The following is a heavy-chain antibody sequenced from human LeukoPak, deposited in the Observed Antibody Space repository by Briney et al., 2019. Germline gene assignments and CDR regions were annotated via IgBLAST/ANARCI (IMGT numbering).Heavy chain of an antibody. CDR2: INHSGGT. D-gene: IGHD3-10*01. Sequence: SETLSLTCAVYGGSFSGYYWSWIRQPPGKGLEWIGEINHSGGTNYNPSLKSRVTISVDTSKNQFSLKLSSVTAADTAVYYCASLNTMVRGVLPWFDPWGQGTLVTVSS. CDR1: GGSFSGYY. V-gene: IGHV4-34*01. J-gene: IGHJ5*02. CDR3: ASLNTMVRGVLPWFDP.